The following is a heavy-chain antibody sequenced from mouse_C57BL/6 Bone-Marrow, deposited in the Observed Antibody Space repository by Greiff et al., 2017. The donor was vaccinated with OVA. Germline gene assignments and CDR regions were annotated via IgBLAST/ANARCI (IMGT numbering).Heavy chain of an antibody. CDR3: ATYSDYEGTSYYAMDY. CDR2: IWGGGST. V-gene: IGHV2-9*01. CDR1: GFSFTSYG. D-gene: IGHD2-13*01. J-gene: IGHJ4*01. Sequence: VKLMESGPGLVAPSQCLSISCTVSGFSFTSYGVDWVRQPPGKGLEWLGVIWGGGSTNYNSALMSRLSILKDNSKSQVFLKMSSLQTDDTAIYYCATYSDYEGTSYYAMDYWGQGTSVTVSS.